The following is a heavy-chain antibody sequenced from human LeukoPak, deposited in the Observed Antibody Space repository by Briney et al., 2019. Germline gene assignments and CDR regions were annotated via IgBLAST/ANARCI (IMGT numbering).Heavy chain of an antibody. CDR2: INHSGST. CDR3: ARVRYYYGSGSYSRFDY. J-gene: IGHJ4*02. CDR1: GGSFIGYY. D-gene: IGHD3-10*01. Sequence: SETLSLTCAVYGGSFIGYYWSWIRQPPGKGLEWIGEINHSGSTNYNPSPKSRVTISVDTSKNQFSLKLSSVTAADTAVYYCARVRYYYGSGSYSRFDYWGQGTLVTVSS. V-gene: IGHV4-34*01.